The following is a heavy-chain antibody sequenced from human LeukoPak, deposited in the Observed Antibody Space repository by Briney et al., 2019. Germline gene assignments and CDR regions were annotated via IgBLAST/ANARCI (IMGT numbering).Heavy chain of an antibody. CDR3: ARPATGYCSSAGCHWDS. J-gene: IGHJ4*02. V-gene: IGHV3-21*01. CDR1: GFTFSSYS. D-gene: IGHD2-2*01. Sequence: GGSLRLSCAASGFTFSSYSMNWVRQAPGKGLEWVSSISASSNFIHYAESVRGRFTISRDNAKNSLYLQMNSLGAQDTAVYYCARPATGYCSSAGCHWDSWGQGTLVTVSS. CDR2: ISASSNFI.